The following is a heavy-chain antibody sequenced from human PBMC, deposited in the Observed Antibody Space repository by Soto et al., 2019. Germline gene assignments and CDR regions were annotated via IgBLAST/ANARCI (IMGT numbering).Heavy chain of an antibody. CDR1: GDSVSSNSAA. J-gene: IGHJ4*02. V-gene: IGHV6-1*01. Sequence: PSQTLSLTCAISGDSVSSNSAAWNWIRQSPSRGLEWLGRTYYRSKWYNDYAVSVKSRITINPDTSKNQFSLQLNSVTPEDTAVYYCAKSIEARQRGGYYFDYWGQGTLVTVSS. CDR2: TYYRSKWYN. CDR3: AKSIEARQRGGYYFDY. D-gene: IGHD6-6*01.